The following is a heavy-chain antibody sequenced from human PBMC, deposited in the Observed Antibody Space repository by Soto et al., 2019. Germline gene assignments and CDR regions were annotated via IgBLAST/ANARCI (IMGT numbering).Heavy chain of an antibody. D-gene: IGHD6-13*01. J-gene: IGHJ3*02. Sequence: GGSLRLSCAASXFTVSSNYMSWVRQAPGKGLEWVSVIYSGGSTYYADSVKGRFTISRDNSKNTLYLQMNSLRAEDTAVYYCARDELMAAPDAFDIWGQGTMVTVSS. V-gene: IGHV3-66*01. CDR3: ARDELMAAPDAFDI. CDR2: IYSGGST. CDR1: XFTVSSNY.